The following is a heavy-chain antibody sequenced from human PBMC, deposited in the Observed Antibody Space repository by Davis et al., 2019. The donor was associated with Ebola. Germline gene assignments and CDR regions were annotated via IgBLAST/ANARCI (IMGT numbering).Heavy chain of an antibody. CDR1: GGSFSGYY. Sequence: PGGSLRLSCAVYGGSFSGYYWSWIRQPPGKGLEWIGEINHSGSTNYNPSLKSRVTISVDTSKNQFSLKLSSVTAADTAVYYCARGGAWYNWNDEYYYYYGMDVWGQGTTVTVSS. D-gene: IGHD1-20*01. J-gene: IGHJ6*02. CDR2: INHSGST. CDR3: ARGGAWYNWNDEYYYYYGMDV. V-gene: IGHV4-34*01.